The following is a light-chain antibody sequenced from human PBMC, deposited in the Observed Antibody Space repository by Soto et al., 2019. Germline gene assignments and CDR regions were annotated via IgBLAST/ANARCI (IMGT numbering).Light chain of an antibody. J-gene: IGKJ1*01. Sequence: EIVLTQSPGTLSLSPGERATLSCRASQSVSSSYLAWYQQKPGQPPRLLIYGASSRATGIPDRFSGSGSGTDFPLTISTLEPEDFAVYYCQQYGSSPLTFGQGPKVDI. CDR3: QQYGSSPLT. CDR1: QSVSSSY. V-gene: IGKV3-20*01. CDR2: GAS.